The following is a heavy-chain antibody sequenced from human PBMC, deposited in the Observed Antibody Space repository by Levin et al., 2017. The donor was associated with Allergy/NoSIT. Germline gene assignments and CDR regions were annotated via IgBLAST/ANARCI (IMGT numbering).Heavy chain of an antibody. CDR2: VRASNGDT. V-gene: IGHV1-18*01. J-gene: IGHJ4*02. Sequence: GESLKISCEASGFTFDYYGFSWVRQAPGQGLEWVGWVRASNGDTKYAQKWQGRVTMTTSANAAFMELRSRRSDDTAADYFARDTHRDLESSQHFYFDYWGQGTLVTVSS. D-gene: IGHD3-3*01. CDR1: GFTFDYYG. CDR3: ARDTHRDLESSQHFYFDY.